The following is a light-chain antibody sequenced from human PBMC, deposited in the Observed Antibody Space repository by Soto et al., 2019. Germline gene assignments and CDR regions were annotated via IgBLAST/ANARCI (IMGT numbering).Light chain of an antibody. V-gene: IGKV3-15*01. CDR1: KSISTE. Sequence: EIVMTQSPATLSVSPGELATLSCRASKSISTELAWYQQKPGQPPRLLIYSASTRATGVPARFTGSGSGSDFTLTISGLQSEEFAVYYCQQGHNWPLTFGQGTRLEI. CDR3: QQGHNWPLT. CDR2: SAS. J-gene: IGKJ2*01.